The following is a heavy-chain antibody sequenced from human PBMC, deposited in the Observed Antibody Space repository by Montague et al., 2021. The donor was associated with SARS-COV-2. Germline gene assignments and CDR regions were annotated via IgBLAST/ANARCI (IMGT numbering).Heavy chain of an antibody. CDR3: ARGGGYYNYGLDV. Sequence: SETLSLTCTVSGGSISNYYWSWIRQPPGRGLVWIGYIYYSGSTDYSPSLNSRVTTSLDTSQNQFFLRVTSLTAAATAVYYCARGGGYYNYGLDVWGPGTTVTVSS. CDR1: GGSISNYY. V-gene: IGHV4-59*01. CDR2: IYYSGST. J-gene: IGHJ6*02. D-gene: IGHD3-22*01.